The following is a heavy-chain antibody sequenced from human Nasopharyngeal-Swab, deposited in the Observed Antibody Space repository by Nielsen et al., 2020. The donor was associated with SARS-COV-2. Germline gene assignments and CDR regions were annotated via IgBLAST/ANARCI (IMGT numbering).Heavy chain of an antibody. CDR1: GFTFSDYY. V-gene: IGHV3-11*04. CDR2: ISSSGSTI. D-gene: IGHD3-3*01. J-gene: IGHJ4*02. CDR3: ARVFTIFGVVGGY. Sequence: GESLKISCAASGFTFSDYYMSWIRQAPGKGLEWVSYISSSGSTIYYADSVKGRFTISRDNAKNSLYLQMNSLRAEDTAVYYCARVFTIFGVVGGYWGQGTLVTVSS.